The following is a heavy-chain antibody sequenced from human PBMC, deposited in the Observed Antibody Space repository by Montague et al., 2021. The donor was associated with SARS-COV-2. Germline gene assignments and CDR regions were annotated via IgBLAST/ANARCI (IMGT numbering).Heavy chain of an antibody. CDR1: GGSISSCSYY. V-gene: IGHV4-39*01. Sequence: SETLSLTCSVSGGSISSCSYYWGWIRQPAGRRLEWIGTIYNSGTTHYHPSLKSRITMSVDTSDNQFSLQLNSVSAADTAIYYCARAQVGVTEYYLDYWGQGILVTVSS. J-gene: IGHJ4*02. CDR2: IYNSGTT. D-gene: IGHD2-15*01. CDR3: ARAQVGVTEYYLDY.